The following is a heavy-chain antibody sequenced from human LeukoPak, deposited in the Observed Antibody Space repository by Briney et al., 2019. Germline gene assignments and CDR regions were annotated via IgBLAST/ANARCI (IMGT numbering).Heavy chain of an antibody. CDR3: ASPLLYYGSGSYGY. D-gene: IGHD3-10*01. CDR1: GFTVSGNY. Sequence: GGSLRLSCAASGFTVSGNYMSWVRQAPGKGLEWVSVIYSSGSTYYADSVKGRFTISRDNSKNTLYLQMNSLRAEDTAVYYCASPLLYYGSGSYGYWGQGTLVTVSS. CDR2: IYSSGST. J-gene: IGHJ4*02. V-gene: IGHV3-53*01.